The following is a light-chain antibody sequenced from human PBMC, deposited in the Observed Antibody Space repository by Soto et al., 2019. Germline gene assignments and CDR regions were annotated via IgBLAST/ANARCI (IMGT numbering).Light chain of an antibody. V-gene: IGKV3D-15*01. CDR1: QSVNSN. CDR3: QQHGQWPIT. J-gene: IGKJ5*01. CDR2: GIS. Sequence: EIMMTKSPATLSVSQGETATLSGRASQSVNSNYLAWYQQKPGQAPRLLIYGISKRATDIPDRFSGSGSGTEFTLTISSLQPEDFATYYCQQHGQWPITFGQGTRLEIK.